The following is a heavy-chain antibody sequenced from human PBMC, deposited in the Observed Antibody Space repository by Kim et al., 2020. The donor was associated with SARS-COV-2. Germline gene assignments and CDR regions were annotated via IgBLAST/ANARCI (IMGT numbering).Heavy chain of an antibody. V-gene: IGHV3-9*01. J-gene: IGHJ5*02. Sequence: GGSLRLSCAASGFTFGDYGMHWVRQAPGKGLEWVAVIGWDGGTICYADSVKGRFTISRDNAKNTLYLQMNSLRTEDTALYYCANGGKFRDLDTRVRGTLV. CDR3: ANGGKFRDLDT. CDR2: IGWDGGTI. CDR1: GFTFGDYG.